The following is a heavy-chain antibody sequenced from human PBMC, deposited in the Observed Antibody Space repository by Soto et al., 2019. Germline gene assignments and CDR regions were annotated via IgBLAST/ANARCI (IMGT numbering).Heavy chain of an antibody. V-gene: IGHV4-39*01. Sequence: PSETLSLTCTVSGGSISSSSYYWGWIRQPPGKGLEWIGSIYYSGSTYYNPSLKSRVTISVDTSKNQFSLKVSSVTAADTAVYYCARHVMAPDGLSAFDYSGQGALVTVSS. CDR1: GGSISSSSYY. D-gene: IGHD2-21*01. CDR2: IYYSGST. CDR3: ARHVMAPDGLSAFDY. J-gene: IGHJ4*02.